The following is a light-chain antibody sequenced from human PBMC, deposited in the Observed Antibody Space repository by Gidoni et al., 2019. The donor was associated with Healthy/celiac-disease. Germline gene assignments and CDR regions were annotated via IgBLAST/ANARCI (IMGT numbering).Light chain of an antibody. V-gene: IGKV3-11*01. Sequence: EIVLTQSPATLSLSPGERATLSCRASQRVSSYLAWYQQKPGQAPRLLLYDASNRATGIPARFSGSGSGTDFTLTISSLGPEDFAVYYCQQRSNWPPGYTFGQGTKLEIK. J-gene: IGKJ2*01. CDR1: QRVSSY. CDR3: QQRSNWPPGYT. CDR2: DAS.